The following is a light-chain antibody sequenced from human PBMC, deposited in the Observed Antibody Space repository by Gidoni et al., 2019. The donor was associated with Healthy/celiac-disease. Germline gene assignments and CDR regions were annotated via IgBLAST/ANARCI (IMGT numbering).Light chain of an antibody. J-gene: IGKJ4*01. CDR1: QDISNY. CDR2: DAS. CDR3: QQYDNLPLT. Sequence: DIQMTQSPSSLSASVGDRVTITCQASQDISNYLNWYQQKTGKAPKLLIYDASNLETGVPSRFSGSGSGTAFTFAISCLQPEDIASYYCQQYDNLPLTFGVGTKVEIK. V-gene: IGKV1-33*01.